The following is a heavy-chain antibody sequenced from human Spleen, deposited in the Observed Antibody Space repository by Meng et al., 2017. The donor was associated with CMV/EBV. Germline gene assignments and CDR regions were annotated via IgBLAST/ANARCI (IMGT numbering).Heavy chain of an antibody. CDR2: IIPGFGAA. CDR3: ARGERHNWNLLLS. V-gene: IGHV1-69*05. CDR1: GYTFNDYY. D-gene: IGHD1-7*01. Sequence: SVKVSCKASGYTFNDYYISWVRQAPGQGLEWMGGIIPGFGAANYAQKFQGRVTITTDESTSTAYMELNSLRSEDTAVYYCARGERHNWNLLLSWGQGTLVTVSS. J-gene: IGHJ4*02.